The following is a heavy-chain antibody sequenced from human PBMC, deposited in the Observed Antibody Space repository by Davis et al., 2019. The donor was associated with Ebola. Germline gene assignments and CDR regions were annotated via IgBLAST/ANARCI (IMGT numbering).Heavy chain of an antibody. V-gene: IGHV4-38-2*02. CDR2: IYHSGST. CDR1: GYSISSGYY. CDR3: ARRGRDGYKIFDY. D-gene: IGHD5-24*01. Sequence: MPSETLSLTCTVSGYSISSGYYWGWIRQPPGKGLEWIGSIYHSGSTYYNPSLKSRVTISVDTSKNQFSLKLSSVTAADTAVYYCARRGRDGYKIFDYWGQGALVTVSS. J-gene: IGHJ4*02.